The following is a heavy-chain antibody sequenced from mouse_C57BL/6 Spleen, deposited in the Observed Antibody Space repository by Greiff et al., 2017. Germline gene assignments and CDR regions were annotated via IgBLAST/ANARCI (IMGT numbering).Heavy chain of an antibody. V-gene: IGHV1-82*01. D-gene: IGHD2-5*01. CDR1: GYAFSSSW. J-gene: IGHJ1*03. CDR2: IYPGDGDT. Sequence: QVQLQQSGPELVKPGASVKISCKASGYAFSSSWMNWVKPRPGKGLEWIGRIYPGDGDTNYNGKFKGKATLTADKSSSTAYMQLSSLTSEDSAVYFCARGGSNYFYWYFDVWGTGTTVTVSS. CDR3: ARGGSNYFYWYFDV.